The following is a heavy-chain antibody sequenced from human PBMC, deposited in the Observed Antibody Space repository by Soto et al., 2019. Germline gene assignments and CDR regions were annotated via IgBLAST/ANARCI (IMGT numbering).Heavy chain of an antibody. J-gene: IGHJ6*03. Sequence: GGSLTLSCAASGFSFSIYGMHWVRQAPGKGLEWVAVISYDGSNKYYAGSVKGRFTISRENAKNSLYLQMNSLSAGDTAVYYCARGFYYYYMDVWGKGTTVTVSS. CDR2: ISYDGSNK. V-gene: IGHV3-30*03. CDR3: ARGFYYYYMDV. CDR1: GFSFSIYG.